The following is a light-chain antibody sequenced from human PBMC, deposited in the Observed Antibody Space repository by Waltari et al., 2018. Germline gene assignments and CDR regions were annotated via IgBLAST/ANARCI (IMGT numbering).Light chain of an antibody. CDR3: SSYISSSTLEL. Sequence: QSALTQPASVSGSPGQSITISCTGTSSDVGAYNYVSWYQQHPDKAPKLMVFDVSNRPSGVSNRFSGPKSGNTASLTISGLQAEDEADYDCSSYISSSTLELFGGGTSLTVL. CDR1: SSDVGAYNY. CDR2: DVS. J-gene: IGLJ2*01. V-gene: IGLV2-14*03.